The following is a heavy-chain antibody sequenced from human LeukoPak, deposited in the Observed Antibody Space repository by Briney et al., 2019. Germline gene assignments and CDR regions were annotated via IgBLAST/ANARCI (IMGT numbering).Heavy chain of an antibody. CDR1: GFTFSSYS. Sequence: GGSLRLSCAASGFTFSSYSMNWVRQAPGKGLEWVSSISSSSSYIYYADSVKGRFTISRDNAKNSLYLQMNSLRAEDTAVYYCARERSRSQFRVYPADYWGQGTLVTVSS. V-gene: IGHV3-21*01. D-gene: IGHD3-10*01. CDR2: ISSSSSYI. CDR3: ARERSRSQFRVYPADY. J-gene: IGHJ4*02.